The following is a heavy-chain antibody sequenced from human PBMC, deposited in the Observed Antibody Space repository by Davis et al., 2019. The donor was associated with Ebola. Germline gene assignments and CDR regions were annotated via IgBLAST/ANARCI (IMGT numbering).Heavy chain of an antibody. Sequence: GESLKISCAASEFPFSSYEMNWVRQAPGKGLEWVSYIDSSASTTYYADSVKGRFPISRDNAKNSLFLQMNSLRAEDTAVYYCAREVPFCGGDCLDYWGQGTLVTVSS. CDR3: AREVPFCGGDCLDY. D-gene: IGHD2-21*01. J-gene: IGHJ4*02. V-gene: IGHV3-48*03. CDR2: IDSSASTT. CDR1: EFPFSSYE.